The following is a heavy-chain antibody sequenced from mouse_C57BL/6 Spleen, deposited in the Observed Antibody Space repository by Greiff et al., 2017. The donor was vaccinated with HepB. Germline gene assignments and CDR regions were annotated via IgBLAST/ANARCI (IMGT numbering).Heavy chain of an antibody. J-gene: IGHJ1*03. CDR1: GYTFTSYW. CDR3: ARAYGSSLISYWYFDV. V-gene: IGHV1-59*01. CDR2: IDPSDSYT. Sequence: VQLQQPGAELVRPGTSVKLSCKASGYTFTSYWMHWVKQRPGQGLEWIGVIDPSDSYTNYNQKFKGKATLTVDTSSSTAYMQLSSLTSEDSAGYYCARAYGSSLISYWYFDVWGTGTTVTVSS. D-gene: IGHD1-1*01.